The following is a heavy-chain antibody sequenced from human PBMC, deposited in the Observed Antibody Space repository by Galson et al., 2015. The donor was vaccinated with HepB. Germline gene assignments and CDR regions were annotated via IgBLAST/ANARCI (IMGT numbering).Heavy chain of an antibody. J-gene: IGHJ4*02. D-gene: IGHD6-19*01. Sequence: SVKVSCKASGYTFTSYGISWVRQAPGQGLEWMGWISAYNGNTNYAQKLQGRVTMTTDTSTSTAYMELRSLRSGDTAVYYCAKHFGYSSGWYPFDYWGQGTLVTVSS. CDR3: AKHFGYSSGWYPFDY. CDR2: ISAYNGNT. CDR1: GYTFTSYG. V-gene: IGHV1-18*01.